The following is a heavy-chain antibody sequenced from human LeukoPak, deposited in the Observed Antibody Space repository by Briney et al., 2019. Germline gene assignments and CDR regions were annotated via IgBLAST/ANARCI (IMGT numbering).Heavy chain of an antibody. CDR1: GFTFSSYG. D-gene: IGHD1-7*01. Sequence: PTGGSLRLSCAASGFTFSSYGMHWVRQAPGKGLEWVAVIWYDGSNKYYADSVKGRFTISRDNSKNTLYLQMNSLRAEDTAVYYCARDSSWNYVADYWGQGTLVTVSS. CDR3: ARDSSWNYVADY. CDR2: IWYDGSNK. V-gene: IGHV3-33*01. J-gene: IGHJ4*02.